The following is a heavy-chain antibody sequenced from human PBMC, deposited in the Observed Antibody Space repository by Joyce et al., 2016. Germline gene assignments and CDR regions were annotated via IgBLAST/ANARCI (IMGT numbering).Heavy chain of an antibody. CDR2: MKTNSGFT. Sequence: QVQLVQSGAEVKKPGASLKVSCKASGYTFTSHHMHWVGQAPGQGLEWMGIMKTNSGFTSYSQKFQGRVTMTKDTSTSTVYMELSSLRFDDGAVYFCARDGTNYDFDLWGQGTMVTVSS. CDR1: GYTFTSHH. CDR3: ARDGTNYDFDL. V-gene: IGHV1-46*01. J-gene: IGHJ3*01. D-gene: IGHD1-14*01.